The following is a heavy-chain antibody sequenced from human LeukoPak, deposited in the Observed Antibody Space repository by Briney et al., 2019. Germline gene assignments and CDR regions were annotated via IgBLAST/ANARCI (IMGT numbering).Heavy chain of an antibody. CDR1: GFTFSSYA. CDR3: ARDGVEVAGTGFDY. J-gene: IGHJ4*02. Sequence: GGSLRLSCAASGFTFSSYAMHWVRQAPGKGLEWVAVISYDGSNKYYADSVKGRFTISRDNSKNTLYLQMNSLRAEDTAVYYCARDGVEVAGTGFDYWGQGTLVTVSS. V-gene: IGHV3-30-3*01. D-gene: IGHD6-19*01. CDR2: ISYDGSNK.